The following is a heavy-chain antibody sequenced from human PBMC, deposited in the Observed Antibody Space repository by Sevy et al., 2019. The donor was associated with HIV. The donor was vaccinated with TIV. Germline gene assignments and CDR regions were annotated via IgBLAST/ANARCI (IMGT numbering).Heavy chain of an antibody. V-gene: IGHV3-7*03. CDR2: IKLDGSEK. J-gene: IGHJ6*02. CDR1: GFTFSSYS. Sequence: GGSLRLSCAASGFTFSSYSMNWVRQAPGKGLEWVANIKLDGSEKYYVDSVKGRFTISRDNAKNSLYLQMNSLRAGDTAVYYCARDCSSTSCLWGMDVWGQGTTVTVSS. D-gene: IGHD2-2*01. CDR3: ARDCSSTSCLWGMDV.